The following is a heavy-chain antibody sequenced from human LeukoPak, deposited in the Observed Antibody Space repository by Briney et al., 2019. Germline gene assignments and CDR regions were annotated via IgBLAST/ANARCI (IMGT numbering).Heavy chain of an antibody. CDR2: INPSGGST. Sequence: ASVKVSCKASGYTFTSYYMHWVRQAPGQGLEWMGIINPSGGSTSYAQKFQGRVTMTRDTSTSTVYMELSSLRSEDTAVYYCARDLFDYVWGSYRRTFHYYYYGMDVWGQGTTVTVSS. D-gene: IGHD3-16*02. CDR1: GYTFTSYY. V-gene: IGHV1-46*01. CDR3: ARDLFDYVWGSYRRTFHYYYYGMDV. J-gene: IGHJ6*02.